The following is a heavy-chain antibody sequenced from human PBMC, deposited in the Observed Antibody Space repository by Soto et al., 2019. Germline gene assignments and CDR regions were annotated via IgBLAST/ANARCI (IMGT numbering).Heavy chain of an antibody. V-gene: IGHV3-73*01. CDR1: GFTFSGSA. CDR2: IRSKANSYAT. J-gene: IGHJ5*02. CDR3: TRSHYGSGSYYNWFDP. Sequence: GGSLRLSCAASGFTFSGSAMHWVRQASGKGLEWVGRIRSKANSYATAYAASVKGRFTISRDDSKNTAYLQMNSLKTEDTAVYYCTRSHYGSGSYYNWFDPWGQGTLVTVSS. D-gene: IGHD3-10*01.